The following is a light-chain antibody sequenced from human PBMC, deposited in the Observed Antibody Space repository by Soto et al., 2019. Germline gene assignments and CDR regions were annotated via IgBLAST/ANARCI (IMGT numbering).Light chain of an antibody. CDR1: NSDIGNYY. J-gene: IGLJ1*01. Sequence: QSVLAQAPSVSAAAGQKVTISCSGSNSDIGNYYVSWYQQVPGTAPRLLIYDNYKRPSGIPDRFSASKSGTSATLDITGLQTGDEADYYCGTWDNSLSAWVFGTGTKVTVL. CDR2: DNY. CDR3: GTWDNSLSAWV. V-gene: IGLV1-51*01.